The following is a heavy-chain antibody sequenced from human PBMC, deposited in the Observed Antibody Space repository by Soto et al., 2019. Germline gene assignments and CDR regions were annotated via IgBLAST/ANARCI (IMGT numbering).Heavy chain of an antibody. Sequence: ASVKVSCKASGYTFTSYGISWVRQAPGQGLEWMGWISAYNGNTNYAQKLQGRVTMTTDTSTSTAYMELRSLRSDDTAVYYCARDPMNYGSGSYYNAFDIWGQGTMVTVSS. V-gene: IGHV1-18*01. D-gene: IGHD3-10*01. CDR1: GYTFTSYG. CDR3: ARDPMNYGSGSYYNAFDI. CDR2: ISAYNGNT. J-gene: IGHJ3*02.